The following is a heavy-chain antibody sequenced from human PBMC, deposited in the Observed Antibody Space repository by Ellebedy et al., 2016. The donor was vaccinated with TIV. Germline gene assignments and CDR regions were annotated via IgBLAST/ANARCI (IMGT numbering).Heavy chain of an antibody. D-gene: IGHD2-2*01. CDR2: ISGDGGTT. Sequence: GESLKISCAASGFTFDDYAMHWVRQPPGKGLEWVSLISGDGGTTYYADSVKGRFTISRDNSKKSLYLQVNSLRTEDTALYYCAKARRRVVVVPSAMPLYYFYVMDVWGQGTTVTVSS. CDR3: AKARRRVVVVPSAMPLYYFYVMDV. V-gene: IGHV3-43*02. CDR1: GFTFDDYA. J-gene: IGHJ6*02.